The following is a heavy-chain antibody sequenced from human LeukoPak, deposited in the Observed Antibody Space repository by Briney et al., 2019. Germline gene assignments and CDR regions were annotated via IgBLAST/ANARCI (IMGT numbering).Heavy chain of an antibody. V-gene: IGHV3-53*01. D-gene: IGHD2-21*01. CDR3: ASVNGDGAEYFQH. J-gene: IGHJ1*01. CDR1: EFTVSSNY. CDR2: IYSGGSA. Sequence: PGGSLRLSCAASEFTVSSNYMSWVRQAPGKGLEWVSVIYSGGSAYYADSVKGRFTISRDNSKNTLYLQMNSLRAEDTAMYYCASVNGDGAEYFQHWGQGTLVTVSS.